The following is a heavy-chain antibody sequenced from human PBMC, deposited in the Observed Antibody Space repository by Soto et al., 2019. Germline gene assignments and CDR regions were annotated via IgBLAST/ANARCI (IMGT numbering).Heavy chain of an antibody. CDR1: GGTFSSYA. V-gene: IGHV1-69*13. J-gene: IGHJ6*02. Sequence: SVKVSCKASGGTFSSYAISWVRQAPGQGLEWMGGIIPIFGTANYAQKFQGRVTITADESTSTAYMELSSLRSEDTAVYYCAIVEEYSSSLNYYYYGMDVWGQGTTVTVSS. D-gene: IGHD6-6*01. CDR3: AIVEEYSSSLNYYYYGMDV. CDR2: IIPIFGTA.